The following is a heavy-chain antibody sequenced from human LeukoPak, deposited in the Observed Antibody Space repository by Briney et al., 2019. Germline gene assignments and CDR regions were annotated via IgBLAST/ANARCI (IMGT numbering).Heavy chain of an antibody. V-gene: IGHV3-7*01. Sequence: GSLRLSCAASGFTFSSYWMHWVRQAPGKGLEWVANIKVDGSEKYYVDAVKGRFTISRDNAKNSLYLQMNSLRAEDTAVYYCARATVGSHWYFDLWGRGTLVTVSS. CDR1: GFTFSSYW. CDR3: ARATVGSHWYFDL. J-gene: IGHJ2*01. D-gene: IGHD1-14*01. CDR2: IKVDGSEK.